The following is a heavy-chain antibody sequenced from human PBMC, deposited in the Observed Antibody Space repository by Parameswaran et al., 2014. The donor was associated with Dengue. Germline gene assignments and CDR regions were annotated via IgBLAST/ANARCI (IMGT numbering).Heavy chain of an antibody. CDR3: ARPNDSSPNLIAFDI. Sequence: VRQAPGKGLEWMGIIHPGDSETRYSPSFQGKVTISVDKSTNTAYLQWSSLKASDSAIYFCARPNDSSPNLIAFDIWGQGTMVTVSS. V-gene: IGHV5-51*01. D-gene: IGHD6-13*01. CDR2: IHPGDSET. J-gene: IGHJ3*02.